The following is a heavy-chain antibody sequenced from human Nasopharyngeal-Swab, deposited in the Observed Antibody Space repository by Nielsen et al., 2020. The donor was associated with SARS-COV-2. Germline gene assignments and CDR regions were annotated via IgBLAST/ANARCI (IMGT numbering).Heavy chain of an antibody. D-gene: IGHD6-6*01. J-gene: IGHJ3*01. V-gene: IGHV4-34*01. CDR3: ARGPGFGGSIAAH. CDR2: INHSGST. Sequence: SETLSLTCTVSGGSFSGYYWSWIRQPPGKGLEWIGEINHSGSTNYNPSLKSRVTISVDTSKNQFSLKLSSVTAADTAVYYCARGPGFGGSIAAHWGQGTMVTVSS. CDR1: GGSFSGYY.